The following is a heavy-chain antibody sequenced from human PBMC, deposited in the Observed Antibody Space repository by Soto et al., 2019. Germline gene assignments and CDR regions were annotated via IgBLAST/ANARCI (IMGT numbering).Heavy chain of an antibody. V-gene: IGHV3-74*01. CDR1: GFTFSYYW. D-gene: IGHD1-26*01. CDR3: ARGDRGAFDL. Sequence: EVQLLESGGGLVQPGESLRLSCAASGFTFSYYWMHWVRQAPGMGLVWVSRIHSDGSSTTYADSVKGRFTISRDNARNTPYRQMNSMRAEDTAVYYCARGDRGAFDLWGQGTVLTVSS. CDR2: IHSDGSST. J-gene: IGHJ3*01.